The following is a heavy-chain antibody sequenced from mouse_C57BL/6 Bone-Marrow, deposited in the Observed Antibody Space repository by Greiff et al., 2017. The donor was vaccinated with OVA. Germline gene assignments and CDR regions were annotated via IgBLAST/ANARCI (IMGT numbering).Heavy chain of an antibody. D-gene: IGHD1-1*01. CDR1: GISITTGNYR. CDR3: ARDYGSSHWYFDV. V-gene: IGHV3-5*01. Sequence: EVKVEESGPGLVKPSQTVFLTCTVTGISITTGNYRWSWIRQFPGNKLEWIGYIYYSGTITYNPSLTSRTTITRDTPKNQFFLEMNSLTAEDTATYYCARDYGSSHWYFDVWGTGTTVTVSS. CDR2: IYYSGTI. J-gene: IGHJ1*03.